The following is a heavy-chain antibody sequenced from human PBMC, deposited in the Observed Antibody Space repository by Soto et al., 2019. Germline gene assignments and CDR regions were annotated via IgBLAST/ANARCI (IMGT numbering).Heavy chain of an antibody. J-gene: IGHJ5*02. D-gene: IGHD3-10*01. CDR3: AKAVVLGEIDP. CDR2: ISAYNGNT. CDR1: GYTFTSYD. Sequence: QVQLVQSGAEVKKPGASVKVSCKASGYTFTSYDISWVRQAPGQGLEWMGWISAYNGNTNYAQKLQGRVTMTTDTSKSTAYKELGSLRADDTVLYYCAKAVVLGEIDPWGQGTLVTVSS. V-gene: IGHV1-18*01.